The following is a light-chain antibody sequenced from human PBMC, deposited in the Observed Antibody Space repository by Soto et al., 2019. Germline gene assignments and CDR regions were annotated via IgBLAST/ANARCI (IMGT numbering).Light chain of an antibody. Sequence: QSALTQPASVSGSPGQSIAISCTGTSSDVGGYNYVSWYQQHPGKAPKLMLYEVSNRPSGVSSRFSGSKSGSTASLTISGLQAEDEGDYDCCSSTTTSTLVFGTGTKVTVL. J-gene: IGLJ1*01. CDR2: EVS. V-gene: IGLV2-14*01. CDR3: CSSTTTSTLV. CDR1: SSDVGGYNY.